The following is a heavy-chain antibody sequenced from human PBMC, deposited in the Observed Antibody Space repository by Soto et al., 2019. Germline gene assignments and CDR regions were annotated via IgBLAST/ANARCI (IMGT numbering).Heavy chain of an antibody. CDR3: ARGDQLPVGYYYYSYMDV. D-gene: IGHD2-2*01. Sequence: SETLSLTCAVYGGSFSGYYCSWIRQPPGKGLEWIGEINHSGSTNYNPSLKSRGTISVDTSKNQFSLKLSSVTAADTAVYYCARGDQLPVGYYYYSYMDVWGKGTTVTVS. V-gene: IGHV4-34*01. CDR1: GGSFSGYY. CDR2: INHSGST. J-gene: IGHJ6*03.